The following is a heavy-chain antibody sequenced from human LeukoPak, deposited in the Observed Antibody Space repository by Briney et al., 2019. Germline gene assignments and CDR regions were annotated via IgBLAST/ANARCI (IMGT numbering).Heavy chain of an antibody. CDR1: GFRFSSYD. J-gene: IGHJ4*02. V-gene: IGHV3-23*01. D-gene: IGHD5-18*01. CDR2: IGGSGLTT. CDR3: AKGPKNGHTYGPSEY. Sequence: GGSLRLSCAASGFRFSSYDMTWVRQAPGKGLQWVSAIGGSGLTTYYANSVTGRFTISRDNSRSTLYLQMNGLRVEDTAVYLCAKGPKNGHTYGPSEYWGRGTLVTVSS.